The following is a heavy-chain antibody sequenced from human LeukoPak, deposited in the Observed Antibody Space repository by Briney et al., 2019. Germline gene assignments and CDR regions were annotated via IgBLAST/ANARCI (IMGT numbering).Heavy chain of an antibody. J-gene: IGHJ4*02. V-gene: IGHV1-18*01. CDR2: ISGYNDNT. Sequence: ASEKLSFNSSDYTFTIYSSSWLRQSLGQRPEWMRWISGYNDNTNYAQNLQGRITMTTDTSTSTAFMWLRSLRADDTAVDYYERDSYNSRWVFDYWGQGTLVTVSS. D-gene: IGHD6-13*01. CDR3: ERDSYNSRWVFDY. CDR1: DYTFTIYS.